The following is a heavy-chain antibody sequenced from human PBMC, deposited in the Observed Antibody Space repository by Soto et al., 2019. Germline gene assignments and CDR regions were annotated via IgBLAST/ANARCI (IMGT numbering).Heavy chain of an antibody. D-gene: IGHD3-9*01. CDR3: ARDLGLVSGAYNYGMAV. V-gene: IGHV4-59*01. CDR2: IFYSGVT. J-gene: IGHJ6*02. CDR1: GGSISGYF. Sequence: QVQLQESGPGLVKPSETLSLTCTVYGGSISGYFWNWIRQPPGKGLEWIGYIFYSGVTNYSPSLKGRVTISLDTSKNQFSLRLTSVTAADTAVYYCARDLGLVSGAYNYGMAVWGQGTTVTVSS.